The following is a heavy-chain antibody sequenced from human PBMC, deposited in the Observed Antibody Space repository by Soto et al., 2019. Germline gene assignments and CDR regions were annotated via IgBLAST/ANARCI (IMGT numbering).Heavy chain of an antibody. CDR2: ISWDGGYT. J-gene: IGHJ3*01. V-gene: IGHV3-9*01. Sequence: EVQLAESGGGLVQPGRSLRLCCEASGFSFVDYAMHWVRQVPGQGLEWVSGISWDGGYTGYADSVKGRFTISRDNAKKALYLQMNRLRVEDTALYYCVKDEGVCNTISCKDAFDYWGQGTKVTVS. CDR3: VKDEGVCNTISCKDAFDY. D-gene: IGHD3-3*01. CDR1: GFSFVDYA.